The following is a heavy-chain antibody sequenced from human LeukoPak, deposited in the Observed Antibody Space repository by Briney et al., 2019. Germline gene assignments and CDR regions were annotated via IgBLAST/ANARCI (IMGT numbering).Heavy chain of an antibody. Sequence: LRLSCAASGFTVSSYYWSWVRQPPGKGLEWIGYFYYSGSTNYNPSLKSRVTISVDTSKNQFSLKLSSVTAADTAVYYCARGESGYDFWSGYADNNWFDPWGQGTLVTVSS. V-gene: IGHV4-59*02. CDR1: GFTVSSYY. J-gene: IGHJ5*02. CDR2: FYYSGST. D-gene: IGHD3-3*01. CDR3: ARGESGYDFWSGYADNNWFDP.